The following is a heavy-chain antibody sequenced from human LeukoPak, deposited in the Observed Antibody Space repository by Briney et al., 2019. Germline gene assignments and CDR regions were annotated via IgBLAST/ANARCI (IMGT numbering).Heavy chain of an antibody. CDR2: ISGSGGST. Sequence: GGSLRLSCAASGFTFDDYGMSWVRQAPGKGLEWVSGISGSGGSTYYADSVKGRFTISRDNSKNTLYLQMNSLRAEDTAVYYCAKSAYPGYSSGWYSGYFDYWGQGTLVTVSS. V-gene: IGHV3-23*01. CDR3: AKSAYPGYSSGWYSGYFDY. J-gene: IGHJ4*02. D-gene: IGHD6-19*01. CDR1: GFTFDDYG.